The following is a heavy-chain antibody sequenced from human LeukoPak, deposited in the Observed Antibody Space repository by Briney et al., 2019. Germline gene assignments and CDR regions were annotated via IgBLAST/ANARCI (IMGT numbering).Heavy chain of an antibody. CDR2: ISSSSSYI. J-gene: IGHJ6*03. Sequence: PGGSLRLSCAASGFTFSSYSMNWVRQAPGKGLEWVSSISSSSSYIYYADSVKGRFTISRDNAKNSLYLQMNSLRAEDTAVYYCARAPLYCSSTSCSAGYYYMDVWGQGTTVTVSS. CDR1: GFTFSSYS. V-gene: IGHV3-21*01. D-gene: IGHD2-2*01. CDR3: ARAPLYCSSTSCSAGYYYMDV.